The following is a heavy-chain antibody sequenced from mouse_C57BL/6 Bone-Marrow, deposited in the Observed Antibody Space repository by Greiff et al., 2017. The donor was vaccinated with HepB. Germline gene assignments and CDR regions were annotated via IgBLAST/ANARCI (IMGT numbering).Heavy chain of an antibody. Sequence: EVQLVESGGGLVKPGGSLKLSCAASGFTFSDYGMHWVRQAPEKGLEWVAYISSGSSTIYYADTVKGRFTISRDNAKNTLFLQMTSLRSEDTAMYYCARHMIRDWFAYWGQGTLVTVSA. CDR2: ISSGSSTI. J-gene: IGHJ3*01. CDR3: ARHMIRDWFAY. CDR1: GFTFSDYG. D-gene: IGHD2-4*01. V-gene: IGHV5-17*01.